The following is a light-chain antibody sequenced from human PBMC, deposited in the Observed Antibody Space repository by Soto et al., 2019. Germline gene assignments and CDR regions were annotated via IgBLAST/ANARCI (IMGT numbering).Light chain of an antibody. V-gene: IGKV3-11*01. CDR1: QSVSSY. Sequence: EIVLTQSPATLSLSPGERATLSCRASQSVSSYLAWYQQKPGQAHRLLIYGASNRATGIPARFSGSGSGTDCTLTMSSVEPEDFAVYYWEQRSNWPPVFVGGTKVEIK. CDR2: GAS. J-gene: IGKJ4*01. CDR3: EQRSNWPPV.